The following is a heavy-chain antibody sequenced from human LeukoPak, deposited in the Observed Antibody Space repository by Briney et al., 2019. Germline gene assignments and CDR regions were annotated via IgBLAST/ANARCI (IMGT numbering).Heavy chain of an antibody. V-gene: IGHV1-2*02. D-gene: IGHD3-16*01. Sequence: ASVKVSCKASGYTFTGYYMHWVRQAPGQGLEWMGWINPNSGGTNYAQKFQGRVTMTRDTSISTAYMELSRLRSDDTAVYYCARADDRGGWYFDLWGRGTLVTVSS. CDR3: ARADDRGGWYFDL. CDR1: GYTFTGYY. CDR2: INPNSGGT. J-gene: IGHJ2*01.